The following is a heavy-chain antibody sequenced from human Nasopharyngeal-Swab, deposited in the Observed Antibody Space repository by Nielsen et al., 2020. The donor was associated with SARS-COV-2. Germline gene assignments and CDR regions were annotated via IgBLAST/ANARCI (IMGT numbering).Heavy chain of an antibody. J-gene: IGHJ4*02. Sequence: GSLRLSFTVSGGSVISATYSWSWIRQPPGKGLDWIGYIYYSGSTNYNPSLKSRVTISVDTSKNQFSLKLSYVTAADTAVYYCARGFDYWGQGTLVTVSS. CDR1: GGSVISATYS. V-gene: IGHV4-61*01. CDR2: IYYSGST. CDR3: ARGFDY.